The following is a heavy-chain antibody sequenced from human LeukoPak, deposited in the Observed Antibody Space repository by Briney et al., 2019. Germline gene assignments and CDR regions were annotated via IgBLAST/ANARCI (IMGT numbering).Heavy chain of an antibody. D-gene: IGHD6-19*01. J-gene: IGHJ4*02. Sequence: GGSLRLSCAASRFTLSNYWMSWVRQAPGKGLEWVANIKQDGSETYYVDSVEGRFTVSRDNAKNSLSLQMNSLRAEDTAVYYCARQRGSGCLDYWGQGTLVTVSS. CDR1: RFTLSNYW. CDR2: IKQDGSET. CDR3: ARQRGSGCLDY. V-gene: IGHV3-7*01.